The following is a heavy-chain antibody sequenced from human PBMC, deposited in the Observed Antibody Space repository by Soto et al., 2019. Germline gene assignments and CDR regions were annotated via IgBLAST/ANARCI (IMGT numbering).Heavy chain of an antibody. CDR2: ISSSSSYI. Sequence: PVGSLRLSCAASGFTFSSYSMNWVRQAPGKGLEWVSSISSSSSYIHYADSVKGRFTISRDNAKNSLYLQMNSLRAEDTAVYYCARDPPGYYYDSSGYYADYWGQGTLVTVSS. CDR1: GFTFSSYS. CDR3: ARDPPGYYYDSSGYYADY. D-gene: IGHD3-22*01. V-gene: IGHV3-21*01. J-gene: IGHJ4*02.